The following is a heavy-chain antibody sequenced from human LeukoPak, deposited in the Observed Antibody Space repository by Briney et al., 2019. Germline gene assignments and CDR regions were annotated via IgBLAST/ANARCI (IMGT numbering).Heavy chain of an antibody. CDR1: GFTFSSYG. CDR2: ISYDGSNK. J-gene: IGHJ5*02. CDR3: ARDKGESGSYYSWFDP. Sequence: GGSLRLSCAASGFTFSSYGMHWVRQAPGKGLEWVAVISYDGSNKYYADSVKGRFTISRDNSKNTLYLQMNSLRAEDTAVYYCARDKGESGSYYSWFDPWGQGTLVTVSS. V-gene: IGHV3-30*03. D-gene: IGHD1-26*01.